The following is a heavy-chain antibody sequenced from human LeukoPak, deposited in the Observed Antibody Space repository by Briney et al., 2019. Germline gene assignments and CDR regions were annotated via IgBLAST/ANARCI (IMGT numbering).Heavy chain of an antibody. V-gene: IGHV3-20*04. Sequence: GGSLRLSCAASGFTFDDYGMSWVRQAPRKGLEWVSGINWNGGSTGYADSVKGRFTISRDNAKNSLYLQMNSLRAEDTALYYCARVGVVPADLPYYFDYWGQGTLVTVSS. CDR2: INWNGGST. CDR1: GFTFDDYG. CDR3: ARVGVVPADLPYYFDY. J-gene: IGHJ4*02. D-gene: IGHD2-2*01.